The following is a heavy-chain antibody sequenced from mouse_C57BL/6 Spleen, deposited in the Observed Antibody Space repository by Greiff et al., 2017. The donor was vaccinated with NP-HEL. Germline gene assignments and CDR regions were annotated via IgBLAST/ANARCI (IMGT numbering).Heavy chain of an antibody. CDR2: ISYDGSN. J-gene: IGHJ2*01. D-gene: IGHD3-2*02. CDR3: ARAAQAFYFDY. Sequence: EVKLQESGPGLVKPSQSLSLTCSVTGYSITSGYYWNWIRQFPGNKLEWMGYISYDGSNNSNPSFKNRISITPDTSHTPFFLKLNSVTTEDTATYCSARAAQAFYFDYWGQGTTLTVSS. V-gene: IGHV3-6*01. CDR1: GYSITSGYY.